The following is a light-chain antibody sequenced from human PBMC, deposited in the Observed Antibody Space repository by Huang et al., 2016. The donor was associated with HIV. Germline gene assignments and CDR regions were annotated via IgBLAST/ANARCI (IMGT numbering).Light chain of an antibody. CDR1: RDISTF. V-gene: IGKV1-27*01. J-gene: IGKJ1*01. Sequence: MTQSPPSLSASIGDRVTLTFRASRDISTFLAWYQQKPGKPPRLLIYAASILPSGVPSRFSGGGSGTNFTLTVSSLQPEDVANYYCQKYDSAPRTFGQGTKLEL. CDR3: QKYDSAPRT. CDR2: AAS.